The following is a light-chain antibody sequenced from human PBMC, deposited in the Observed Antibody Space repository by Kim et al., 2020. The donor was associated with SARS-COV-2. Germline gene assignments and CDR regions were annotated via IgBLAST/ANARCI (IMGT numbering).Light chain of an antibody. J-gene: IGKJ2*01. Sequence: SPGERATRSCRASQSISSNYLAWYQQKPGQAPRLLIYGASSRAPGIPDRFSGSGSGTDFTLTIRRLEPEDFAVYYCQQYDSSPPYTFGQGTKLEI. V-gene: IGKV3-20*01. CDR1: QSISSNY. CDR2: GAS. CDR3: QQYDSSPPYT.